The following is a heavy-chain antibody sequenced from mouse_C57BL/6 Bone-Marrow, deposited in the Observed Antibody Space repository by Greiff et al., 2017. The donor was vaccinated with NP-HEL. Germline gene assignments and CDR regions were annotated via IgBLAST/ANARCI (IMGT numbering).Heavy chain of an antibody. J-gene: IGHJ4*01. V-gene: IGHV1-42*01. Sequence: EVQLQQSGPELVKPGASVKISCKASGYSFTGHYMNWVKQSPEKSLEWIGEINPSTGGTTYNQKFKAKATLTVDKSSSTAYMQLKSLTSEDSAVYYCARCGYYDAMDYWGQGTSVTVSS. CDR1: GYSFTGHY. CDR3: ARCGYYDAMDY. CDR2: INPSTGGT. D-gene: IGHD2-2*01.